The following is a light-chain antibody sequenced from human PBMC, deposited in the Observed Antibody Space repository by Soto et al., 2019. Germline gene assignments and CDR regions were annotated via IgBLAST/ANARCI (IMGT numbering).Light chain of an antibody. CDR1: QSLVHSDENAY. Sequence: DIVMTQTPLSSPVTLGQPASISCRSSQSLVHSDENAYLSWLQQRPGQPPRLLIYTISNRFSGVQDRFSCSGAGTDFTLKISRVEDEDVGVYYCRQATQFPYTFGQGTKLEIK. CDR2: TIS. CDR3: RQATQFPYT. J-gene: IGKJ2*01. V-gene: IGKV2-24*01.